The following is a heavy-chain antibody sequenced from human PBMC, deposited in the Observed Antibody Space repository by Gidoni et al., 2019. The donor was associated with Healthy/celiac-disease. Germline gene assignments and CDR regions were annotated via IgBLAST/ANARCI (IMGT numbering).Heavy chain of an antibody. CDR2: ISSSSSYI. V-gene: IGHV3-21*01. J-gene: IGHJ5*02. CDR1: GLTFSSYS. D-gene: IGHD3-9*01. Sequence: EVQLVESGGGLVKPGGSLRLSCAASGLTFSSYSMNWVRQAPGKGLEWVSSISSSSSYIYYADSVKGRFTISRDNAKNSLYLQMNSLRAEDTAVDYCAREWYYDILTGYQTFNWFDPWGQGTLVTVSS. CDR3: AREWYYDILTGYQTFNWFDP.